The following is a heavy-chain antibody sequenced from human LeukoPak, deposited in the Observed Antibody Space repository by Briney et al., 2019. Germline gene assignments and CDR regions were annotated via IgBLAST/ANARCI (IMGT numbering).Heavy chain of an antibody. J-gene: IGHJ4*02. CDR2: INHSGST. D-gene: IGHD2-21*01. Sequence: LSLTCAVRERAVWGKCGGLSGRPLGKEMKWIGEINHSGSTNYNPSLKSRVTISVDTSKNQFSLKLSSVTAADTAVYYCARAPHIVVVLYGNYFDYWGQGTLVTVSS. CDR1: ERAVWGKC. CDR3: ARAPHIVVVLYGNYFDY. V-gene: IGHV4-34*01.